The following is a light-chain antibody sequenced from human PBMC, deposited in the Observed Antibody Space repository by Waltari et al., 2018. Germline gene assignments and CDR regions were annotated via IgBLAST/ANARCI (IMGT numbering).Light chain of an antibody. CDR1: RSNIGSNT. J-gene: IGLJ2*01. CDR2: SNN. V-gene: IGLV1-44*01. Sequence: QSVLTQPPSASGTPGQRVTISCSGSRSNIGSNTVNWYLQLPGTAPKFLIYSNNQRPSGVPDRFSGSKSGTSASLAISGLQSEDEADYYCATWDDRLDNVVFGGGTKLTVL. CDR3: ATWDDRLDNVV.